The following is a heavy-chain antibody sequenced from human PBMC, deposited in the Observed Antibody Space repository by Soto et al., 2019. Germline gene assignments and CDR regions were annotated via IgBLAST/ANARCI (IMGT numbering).Heavy chain of an antibody. J-gene: IGHJ4*02. CDR2: ISGSGGST. D-gene: IGHD3-22*01. CDR3: AKDRYYDSSGYYFFDY. CDR1: GFTFSSYA. V-gene: IGHV3-23*01. Sequence: PGGSLRLSCAASGFTFSSYAMSWVRQAPGKGLEWVSAISGSGGSTYYADSVKGRFTISRDNSKNTLYLQMNSLRAEDTAVYYCAKDRYYDSSGYYFFDYWGQGTLVTVS.